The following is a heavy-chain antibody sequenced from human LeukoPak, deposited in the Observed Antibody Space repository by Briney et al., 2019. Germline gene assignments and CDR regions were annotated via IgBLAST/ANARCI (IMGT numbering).Heavy chain of an antibody. CDR3: TRLWFGELPTDY. J-gene: IGHJ4*01. Sequence: GGSLKLSCAASGFTFSGSAMHWVRQASGKGLEWVGRIRSKANSYATAYAASVKGRFTISRDDSKSTAYLQMNSLKTEDTAVYYCTRLWFGELPTDYWGQEPWSPSPQ. CDR1: GFTFSGSA. V-gene: IGHV3-73*01. D-gene: IGHD3-10*01. CDR2: IRSKANSYAT.